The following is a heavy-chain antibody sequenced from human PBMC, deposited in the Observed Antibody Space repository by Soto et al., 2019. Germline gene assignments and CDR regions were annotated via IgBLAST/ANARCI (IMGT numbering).Heavy chain of an antibody. D-gene: IGHD3-10*01. CDR3: ARAPAYYYGSGSSLGY. CDR1: GYTFTSYG. J-gene: IGHJ4*02. V-gene: IGHV1-46*03. Sequence: GASVKVSCKASGYTFTSYGMSWVRQAPGQGLEWMGIFTPSDGSTTYAQKFQGRVTMTRDTSTSTVYIELSSLTSEDTAVYFCARAPAYYYGSGSSLGYWGQGTLVTVSS. CDR2: FTPSDGST.